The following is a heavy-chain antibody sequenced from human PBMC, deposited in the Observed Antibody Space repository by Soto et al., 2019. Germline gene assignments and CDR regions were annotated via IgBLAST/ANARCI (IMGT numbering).Heavy chain of an antibody. D-gene: IGHD2-15*01. CDR2: IFHSGNT. CDR1: GGSMRNVY. J-gene: IGHJ4*02. CDR3: ARAHAPTLPFDY. V-gene: IGHV4-59*01. Sequence: KTSETLSLSCTVSGGSMRNVYWSWLRQPPGKGLEWIGFIFHSGNTKYNPSLKRRVTISIDTSKNQFSLSLNSVTAADTAVYFCARAHAPTLPFDYWGQGTLVTVSS.